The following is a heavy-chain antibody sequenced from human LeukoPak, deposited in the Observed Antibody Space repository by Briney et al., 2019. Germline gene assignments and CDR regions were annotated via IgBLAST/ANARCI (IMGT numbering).Heavy chain of an antibody. J-gene: IGHJ4*02. CDR1: GFTFGSYA. CDR2: ISYDGSNK. Sequence: PGGSLRLSCVASGFTFGSYAMHWVRQAPGKGLEWVAVISYDGSNKYYADSVKGRFTISRDNSKNTLYLQMNSLRAEDAAVYYCARDSPVVVAALYLDYWGQGTLVTVSS. V-gene: IGHV3-30-3*01. D-gene: IGHD2-15*01. CDR3: ARDSPVVVAALYLDY.